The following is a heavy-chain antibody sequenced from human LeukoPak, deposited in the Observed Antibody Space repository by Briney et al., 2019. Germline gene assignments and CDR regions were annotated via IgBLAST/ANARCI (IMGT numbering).Heavy chain of an antibody. CDR3: ARCLRYFDWSTPLNNKNRFAP. D-gene: IGHD3-9*01. Sequence: PSETLSLTCTVSGGSISSYYWSWIRQPAGKGLEWIGRIYTSGSTNYNPSPKSPVTMSVGTSKNQFSLKLSSVTAADTAVYYCARCLRYFDWSTPLNNKNRFAPWGQGTLVTVSS. CDR1: GGSISSYY. CDR2: IYTSGST. V-gene: IGHV4-4*07. J-gene: IGHJ5*02.